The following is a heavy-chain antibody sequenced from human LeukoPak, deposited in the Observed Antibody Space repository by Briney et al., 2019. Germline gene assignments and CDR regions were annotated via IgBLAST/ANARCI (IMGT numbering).Heavy chain of an antibody. D-gene: IGHD1-26*01. CDR2: IYYSGST. J-gene: IGHJ4*02. V-gene: IGHV4-59*01. CDR1: GGSITGYH. Sequence: SETLSLTCTVSGGSITGYHWSWIRQPPGKGLEWIGYIYYSGSTNYNPSLKSRVTISVDTSKNQFSLKLSSVTAADTAVYYCARSAYSGSYHFDYWGQGTLVTVSS. CDR3: ARSAYSGSYHFDY.